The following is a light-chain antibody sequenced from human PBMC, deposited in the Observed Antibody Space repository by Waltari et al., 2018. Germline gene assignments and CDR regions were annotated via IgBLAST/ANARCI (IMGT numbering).Light chain of an antibody. CDR3: SSYTGRGTVI. CDR1: NSDLGSYSY. V-gene: IGLV2-14*04. CDR2: DLT. J-gene: IGLJ2*01. Sequence: PRLTIIISCTGTNSDLGSYSYVCWYQQYPGKAPKLIIYDLTERPSGVSTRFSGSKSGNTASLTISGLQADDEADYFCSSYTGRGTVIFGRGTMVTVL.